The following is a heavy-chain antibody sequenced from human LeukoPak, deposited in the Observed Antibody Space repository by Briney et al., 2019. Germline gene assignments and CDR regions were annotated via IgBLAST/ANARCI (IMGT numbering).Heavy chain of an antibody. V-gene: IGHV3-23*01. CDR3: AREGEYSDAFDI. J-gene: IGHJ3*02. CDR2: ISGSGGST. CDR1: GFIFSTYW. D-gene: IGHD2-15*01. Sequence: GGSLRLSCAASGFIFSTYWMSWVRQAPGKGLEWVSAISGSGGSTYYADSVKGRFTISRDNSKNTLYLQMNSLRAEDTAVYYCAREGEYSDAFDIWGQGTMVTVSS.